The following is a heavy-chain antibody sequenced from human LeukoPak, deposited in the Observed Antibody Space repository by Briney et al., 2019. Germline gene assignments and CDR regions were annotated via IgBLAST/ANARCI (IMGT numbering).Heavy chain of an antibody. CDR1: GFTFSSYA. Sequence: GRSLRLSCAASGFTFSSYAMHWVRQAPGKGLEWVAVISYDGSNKYYADSVKGRFTISRDNAKNSLYLQMNSLRAEDTAVYYCARDLVSFDYWGQGTLVTVSS. J-gene: IGHJ4*02. CDR2: ISYDGSNK. V-gene: IGHV3-30-3*01. CDR3: ARDLVSFDY. D-gene: IGHD2-15*01.